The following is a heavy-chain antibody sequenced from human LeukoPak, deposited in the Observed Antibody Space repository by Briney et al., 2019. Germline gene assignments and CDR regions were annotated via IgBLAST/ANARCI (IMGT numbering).Heavy chain of an antibody. CDR2: IWYDGSNK. D-gene: IGHD2-2*01. CDR3: ASSYCSSTSCYVHYYYGTDV. J-gene: IGHJ6*02. V-gene: IGHV3-33*01. CDR1: GFTFSSYG. Sequence: PGRSLRLSCAASGFTFSSYGMHWVRQAPGKGLEWVAVIWYDGSNKYYADSVKGRFTISRDNSKNTLYLQMNSQRAEDTAVYYCASSYCSSTSCYVHYYYGTDVWGQGTTATVSS.